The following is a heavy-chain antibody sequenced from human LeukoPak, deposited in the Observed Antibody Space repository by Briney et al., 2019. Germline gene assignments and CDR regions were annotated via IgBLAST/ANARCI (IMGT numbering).Heavy chain of an antibody. D-gene: IGHD5-24*01. CDR2: IYYSGST. CDR3: ARDSLEMATIHYFDY. V-gene: IGHV4-59*01. CDR1: GGSISSYY. Sequence: PSETLSLTCTVSGGSISSYYWSWIQQPPGKGLEWIGYIYYSGSTNYNPSLKSRVTISVDTSKNQFSLKLGSVTAADTAVYYCARDSLEMATIHYFDYWGQGTLVTVSS. J-gene: IGHJ4*02.